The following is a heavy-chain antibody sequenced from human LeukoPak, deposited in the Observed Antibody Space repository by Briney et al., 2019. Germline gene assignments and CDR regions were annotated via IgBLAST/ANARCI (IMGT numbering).Heavy chain of an antibody. V-gene: IGHV1-2*02. CDR2: INPNSGGT. CDR1: GYTFTGYY. J-gene: IGHJ4*02. CDR3: ARSPIRIAVAGTVDY. D-gene: IGHD6-19*01. Sequence: GASVKVSCKASGYTFTGYYVHWVRQAPGQGLEWMGWINPNSGGTNYAQKFQGRVTMTRDTSISTAYMELSRLRSDDTAVYYCARSPIRIAVAGTVDYWGQGTLVTVSS.